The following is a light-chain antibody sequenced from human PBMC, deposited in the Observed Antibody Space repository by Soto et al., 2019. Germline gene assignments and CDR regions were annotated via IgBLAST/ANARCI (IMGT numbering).Light chain of an antibody. CDR1: QGISSY. V-gene: IGKV1-12*01. CDR2: AAS. J-gene: IGKJ2*01. Sequence: DIQMTQSPSSVSASVGDRVTITCRASQGISSYLAWFQQKPGKVPKLLIYAASTLQTGVPSRFSGSGSGTDFTLTINSLQPEDVATYYCQKDNSVPFTFGEGTKLEIK. CDR3: QKDNSVPFT.